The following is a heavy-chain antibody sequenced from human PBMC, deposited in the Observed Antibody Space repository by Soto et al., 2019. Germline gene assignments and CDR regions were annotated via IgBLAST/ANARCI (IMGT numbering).Heavy chain of an antibody. Sequence: SVKVSCKASGGTFSSYAISWVRQAPGQGLEWMGGIIPIFGTANYAQKFQGRVTITADESTSTAYMELSSLRSEDTAVYYCARSASNAGSGCYRKLYYYYGTDVWGQGTTVTVSS. CDR1: GGTFSSYA. CDR2: IIPIFGTA. D-gene: IGHD3-10*01. CDR3: ARSASNAGSGCYRKLYYYYGTDV. V-gene: IGHV1-69*13. J-gene: IGHJ6*02.